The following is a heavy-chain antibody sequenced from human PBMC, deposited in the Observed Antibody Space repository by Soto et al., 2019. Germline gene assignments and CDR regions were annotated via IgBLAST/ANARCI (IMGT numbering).Heavy chain of an antibody. J-gene: IGHJ4*02. CDR2: VNHSGGT. D-gene: IGHD3-16*01. V-gene: IGHV4-34*01. CDR1: GGSFSAYH. CDR3: ARQSGACYRFDF. Sequence: QVQLQQWGAGLLKPSQTLSLTCTGYGGSFSAYHWSWIRQSPGKGLEWIGEVNHSGGTNYNPTLRSRATISIDTSKNQFALQLSTVTVADAAVYLCARQSGACYRFDFWGQGTLVSVSS.